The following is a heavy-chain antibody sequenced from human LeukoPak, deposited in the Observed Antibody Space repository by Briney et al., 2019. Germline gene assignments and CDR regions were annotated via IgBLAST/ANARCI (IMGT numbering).Heavy chain of an antibody. D-gene: IGHD6-13*01. J-gene: IGHJ4*02. V-gene: IGHV3-64D*06. CDR1: GFTFSSFA. CDR2: ITSNGGRA. Sequence: GRSLRLSCAASGFTFSSFATYWARQAPGKGLEYVSAITSNGGRAYYADSVKGRFTIYRDNSRNTLSLQMSSRRAEDTAVYYCVGCRATAGLYWGQVTLVTVSS. CDR3: VGCRATAGLY.